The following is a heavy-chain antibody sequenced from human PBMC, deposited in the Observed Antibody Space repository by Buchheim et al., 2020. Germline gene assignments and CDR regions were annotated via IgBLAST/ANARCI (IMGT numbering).Heavy chain of an antibody. CDR2: ISYDGSNK. D-gene: IGHD3-22*01. Sequence: QVQLVESGGGVVQPGRSLRLSCAASGFTFSSYGMHWVRQAPGKGLEWVAVISYDGSNKYYADSVKGRFTISRDNAKNTLYLQMNSLRAEDTAVYYCAKEGYYDSSGHFDYWGQGTL. J-gene: IGHJ4*02. V-gene: IGHV3-30*18. CDR1: GFTFSSYG. CDR3: AKEGYYDSSGHFDY.